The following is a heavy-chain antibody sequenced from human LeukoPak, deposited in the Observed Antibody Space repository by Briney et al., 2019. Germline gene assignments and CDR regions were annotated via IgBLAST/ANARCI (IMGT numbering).Heavy chain of an antibody. CDR1: GYTFTGYY. CDR3: ARATYVSSSQSLGY. Sequence: GASVKVSCKASGYTFTGYYMHWVRQAPGQGLEWMGWINPNSGGTNYAQKFQGWVTMTRDTSISTAYMELSRLRSDDTAVYYCARATYVSSSQSLGYWGQGTLVTVSS. CDR2: INPNSGGT. D-gene: IGHD6-6*01. J-gene: IGHJ4*02. V-gene: IGHV1-2*04.